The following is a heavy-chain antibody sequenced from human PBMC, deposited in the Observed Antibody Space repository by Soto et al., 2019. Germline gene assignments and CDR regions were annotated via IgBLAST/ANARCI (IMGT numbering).Heavy chain of an antibody. D-gene: IGHD5-12*01. CDR2: ISYDGSNK. CDR3: ARENVDIATTMLPYFDY. J-gene: IGHJ4*02. CDR1: GFTFSGYA. V-gene: IGHV3-30-3*01. Sequence: PGGSLRLSCAASGFTFSGYAMHWVRQAPGKGLEWVAVISYDGSNKYYAGSVKGRFTISRDNSKNTQYLQMNSLRVEDTAVYYCARENVDIATTMLPYFDYWGQGTVVTVSS.